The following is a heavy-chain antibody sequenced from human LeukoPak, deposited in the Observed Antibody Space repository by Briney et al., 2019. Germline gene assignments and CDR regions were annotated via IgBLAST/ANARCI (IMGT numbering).Heavy chain of an antibody. Sequence: GGSLRLSCAASGFTFSSYGMHWVRQAPGKGLEWVAFIRYDGSNKYYADSVKGRFTISRDNSKNTLYLQMNSLRAEDTAVYYCAKDPYCSSTSCYRGNWFDPWGQGTLVTVSS. CDR1: GFTFSSYG. CDR3: AKDPYCSSTSCYRGNWFDP. CDR2: IRYDGSNK. D-gene: IGHD2-2*02. J-gene: IGHJ5*02. V-gene: IGHV3-30*02.